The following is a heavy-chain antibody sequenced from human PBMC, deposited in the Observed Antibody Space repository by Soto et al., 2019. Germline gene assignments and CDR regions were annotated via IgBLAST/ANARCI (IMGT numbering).Heavy chain of an antibody. CDR2: ISGSGGST. J-gene: IGHJ6*02. CDR3: AKETVLRFLEWFNTYYYYGMDV. V-gene: IGHV3-23*01. CDR1: GFTFSSYA. Sequence: PGRSLRLSCAASGFTFSSYAMSWVRQAPGKGLEWVSAISGSGGSTYYADSVKGRFTISRDNSKNTLYLQMNSLRAEDTAVYYCAKETVLRFLEWFNTYYYYGMDVWGQGTTVTVSS. D-gene: IGHD3-3*01.